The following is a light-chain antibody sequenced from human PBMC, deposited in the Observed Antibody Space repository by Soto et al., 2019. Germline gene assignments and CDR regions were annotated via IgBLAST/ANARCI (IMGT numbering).Light chain of an antibody. CDR3: AAWVDSLSGVV. V-gene: IGLV1-47*01. Sequence: QSVLTQPPSASGTPGQRVTISCSGSSSNIGSNYVYWYQQLPGTVPQLLIYRNNERPSGVPDRFSGSKSGTSASLAISGLRSEDEADYYCAAWVDSLSGVVFGGGTKLTVL. CDR2: RNN. J-gene: IGLJ2*01. CDR1: SSNIGSNY.